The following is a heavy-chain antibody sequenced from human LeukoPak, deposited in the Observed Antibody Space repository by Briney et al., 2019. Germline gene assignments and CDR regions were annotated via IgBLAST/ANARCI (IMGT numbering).Heavy chain of an antibody. J-gene: IGHJ4*02. CDR1: GGTFSSYA. CDR2: IIPIFGTA. Sequence: KVSCKASGGTFSSYAISWVRQAPGQGLEWMGGIIPIFGTANYAQKFQGRVTITADESTSTAYMELSSLRSEDTAVYYCARVADDYDSSGYQFDYWGQGTLVTVSS. CDR3: ARVADDYDSSGYQFDY. D-gene: IGHD3-22*01. V-gene: IGHV1-69*01.